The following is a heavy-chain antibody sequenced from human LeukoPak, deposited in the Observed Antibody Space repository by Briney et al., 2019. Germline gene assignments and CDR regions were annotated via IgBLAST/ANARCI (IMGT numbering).Heavy chain of an antibody. V-gene: IGHV3-11*01. Sequence: GGSLRLSCAASGFTSSDYYMSWIRQAPGKGLEWVSYISSSGSTIYYADSVKGRFTISRDNAKNSLYLQMNSLRAEDTAVYYCANLHYGDYSDYWGQGTLVTVSS. J-gene: IGHJ4*02. D-gene: IGHD4-17*01. CDR1: GFTSSDYY. CDR2: ISSSGSTI. CDR3: ANLHYGDYSDY.